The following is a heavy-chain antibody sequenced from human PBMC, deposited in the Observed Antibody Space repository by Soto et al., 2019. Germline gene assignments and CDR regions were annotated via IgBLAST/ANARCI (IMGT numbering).Heavy chain of an antibody. CDR2: IWYDGSNK. CDR3: ARDLCSSTSCYYNYYYGMDV. D-gene: IGHD2-2*01. CDR1: GFTFSSYG. Sequence: GGSLRLSCAASGFTFSSYGMHWVRQAPGKGLEWVAVIWYDGSNKYYADSVKGRFTISRDNSKNTLYLQMNSLRAEDTAVYYCARDLCSSTSCYYNYYYGMDVWGQGTTVTVSS. J-gene: IGHJ6*02. V-gene: IGHV3-33*01.